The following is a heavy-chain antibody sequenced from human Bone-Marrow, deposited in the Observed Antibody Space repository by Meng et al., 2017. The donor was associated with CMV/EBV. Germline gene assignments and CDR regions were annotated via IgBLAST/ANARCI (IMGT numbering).Heavy chain of an antibody. D-gene: IGHD2-2*01. J-gene: IGHJ6*02. V-gene: IGHV1-69*05. CDR1: GGTFSSYA. CDR3: ARSSAGVVYANAADIVVVPAAIAGYYYYYYGKDV. CDR2: IIPIFGTA. Sequence: SVKVSCKASGGTFSSYAISWVRQAPGQGLEWMGGIIPIFGTANYAQKFQGRVTITTDESTSTAYMELSSLRSEDTAVYYCARSSAGVVYANAADIVVVPAAIAGYYYYYYGKDVWGQGNTVTV.